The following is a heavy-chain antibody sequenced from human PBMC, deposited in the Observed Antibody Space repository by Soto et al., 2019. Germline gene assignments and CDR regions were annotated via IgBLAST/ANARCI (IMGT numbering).Heavy chain of an antibody. Sequence: ASVKVSCKASGGTFSSYAISWVRQAPGQGLEWMGWINAGNGNTKYSQKFQGRVTVTGDTSASTAYMELSSLRSEDTAVYYCARDILFDYWGQGTLVTVSS. CDR1: GGTFSSYA. CDR2: INAGNGNT. J-gene: IGHJ4*02. D-gene: IGHD2-15*01. V-gene: IGHV1-3*01. CDR3: ARDILFDY.